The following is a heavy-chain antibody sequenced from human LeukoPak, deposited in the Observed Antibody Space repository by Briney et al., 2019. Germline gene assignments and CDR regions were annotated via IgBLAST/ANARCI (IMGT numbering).Heavy chain of an antibody. V-gene: IGHV4-39*07. D-gene: IGHD5-12*01. J-gene: IGHJ3*02. Sequence: SATLSLTCTVSGGSISSSSYYWGWIRQPPGKGLEWIGSIYHSGSTYYNPSLKSRVTIAVETSKNQFSLKLSSVTAADKAVYYCARSCRILDIVATIRARLGGNGFDIWGQGTMVTVSS. CDR2: IYHSGST. CDR3: ARSCRILDIVATIRARLGGNGFDI. CDR1: GGSISSSSYY.